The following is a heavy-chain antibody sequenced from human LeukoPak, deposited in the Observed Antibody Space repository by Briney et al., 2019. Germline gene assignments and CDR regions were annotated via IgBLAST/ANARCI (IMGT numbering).Heavy chain of an antibody. Sequence: SETLSLTCTVSGGSVSSGSYYWSWIRQPPGKGLEWIGYIYYSGGTNYNPSLKSRVTISVDTSKNQFSLKLSSVTAADTAVYYCASGYYYGSGSYFDYWGQGTLVTVSS. CDR3: ASGYYYGSGSYFDY. D-gene: IGHD3-10*01. V-gene: IGHV4-61*01. CDR2: IYYSGGT. CDR1: GGSVSSGSYY. J-gene: IGHJ4*02.